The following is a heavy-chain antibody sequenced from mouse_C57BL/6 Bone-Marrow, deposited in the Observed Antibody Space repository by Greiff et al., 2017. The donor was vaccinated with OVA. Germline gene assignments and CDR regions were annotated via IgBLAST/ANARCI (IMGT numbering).Heavy chain of an antibody. V-gene: IGHV1-61*01. Sequence: VKLQQPGAELVRPGSSVKLSCKASGYTFTSYWMDWVKQRPGQGLEWIGNIYPSDSETHYNQKFKDKATLTVDKSSSTAYMQLSSLTSEDSAVYYCARYGNRDYWGQGTTLTVSS. CDR1: GYTFTSYW. CDR2: IYPSDSET. CDR3: ARYGNRDY. J-gene: IGHJ2*01. D-gene: IGHD2-1*01.